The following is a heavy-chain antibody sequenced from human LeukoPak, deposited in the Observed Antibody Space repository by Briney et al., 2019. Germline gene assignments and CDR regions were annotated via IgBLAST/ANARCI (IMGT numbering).Heavy chain of an antibody. Sequence: PGGSLRLSCAASGFTFNTHAISWVRQAPGKGLEWVAAVSDTGDLRYSANSVKGRFAISRDNSKNTAFLQMYSLRAEDTALYYCVKGGLRSGYSFEDWGQGTLVSVPS. D-gene: IGHD3-9*01. CDR1: GFTFNTHA. V-gene: IGHV3-23*01. J-gene: IGHJ4*02. CDR2: VSDTGDLR. CDR3: VKGGLRSGYSFED.